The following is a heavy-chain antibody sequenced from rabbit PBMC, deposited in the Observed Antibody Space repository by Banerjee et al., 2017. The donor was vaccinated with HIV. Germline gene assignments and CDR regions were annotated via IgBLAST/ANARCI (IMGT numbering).Heavy chain of an antibody. CDR1: GFIFSDKYD. CDR3: ARDRGMNNIDFNL. D-gene: IGHD3-1*01. J-gene: IGHJ4*01. V-gene: IGHV1S40*01. Sequence: QSLEESGGDLVKPGASLTLTCTASGFIFSDKYDMCWVRQAPGKGLEWIGCITTGSGGTYYASWAKGRFTISKTSTTVTLQMTSLTAADTATYFCARDRGMNNIDFNLWGQGTLVTVS. CDR2: ITTGSGGT.